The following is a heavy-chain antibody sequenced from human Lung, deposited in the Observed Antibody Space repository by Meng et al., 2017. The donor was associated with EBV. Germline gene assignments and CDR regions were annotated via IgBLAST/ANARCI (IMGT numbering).Heavy chain of an antibody. J-gene: IGHJ4*02. CDR3: ARVSSGWDYFDY. CDR1: GGSVSSGGYY. V-gene: IGHV4-31*03. Sequence: QGQMQESGPGLVKPSQPLSLTCTVSGGSVSSGGYYWTWIRQHPGKGLEWFGHIYYSGSTFYNPSLKRRVIISIDTSKNQFSLNLRSVTAADTAVYYCARVSSGWDYFDYWGQGTLVTVS. CDR2: IYYSGST. D-gene: IGHD6-19*01.